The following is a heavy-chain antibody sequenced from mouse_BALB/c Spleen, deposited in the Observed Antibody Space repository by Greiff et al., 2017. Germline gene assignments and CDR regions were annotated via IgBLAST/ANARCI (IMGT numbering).Heavy chain of an antibody. J-gene: IGHJ4*01. V-gene: IGHV5-6-5*01. CDR2: ISSGGST. Sequence: EVHLVESGGGLVKPGGSLKLSCAASGFTFSSSSMSWVRQTPEKRLEWVASISSGGSTYYPDSVKGRFTISRDNARNILYLQMSSLRSEDTAMYYCARDARAMDYWGQGTSVNAPS. CDR3: ARDARAMDY. CDR1: GFTFSSSS.